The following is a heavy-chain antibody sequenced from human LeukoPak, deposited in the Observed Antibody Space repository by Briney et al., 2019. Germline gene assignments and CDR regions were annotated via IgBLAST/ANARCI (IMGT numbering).Heavy chain of an antibody. J-gene: IGHJ3*02. CDR2: IIPIVGIA. CDR1: GGTFSSYA. CDR3: ARVPRYYYDSSGYALDAFDI. V-gene: IGHV1-69*10. Sequence: ASVKVSCKASGGTFSSYAISWVRQAPGQGLEWMGRIIPIVGIANYAQKFQGRVTITADKSTSTAYMELSSLRSEDTAVYYCARVPRYYYDSSGYALDAFDIWGQGTMVTVSS. D-gene: IGHD3-22*01.